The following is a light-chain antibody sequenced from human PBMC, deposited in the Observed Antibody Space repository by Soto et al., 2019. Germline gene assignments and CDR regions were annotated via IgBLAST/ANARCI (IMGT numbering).Light chain of an antibody. CDR2: EVS. V-gene: IGLV2-14*01. CDR1: SSDVGGYNY. CDR3: SSYTTNSTPYV. J-gene: IGLJ1*01. Sequence: QSALTQPASVSGSPGQSITISCTGSSSDVGGYNYVSWYQQHPGKAPKLIIYEVSNRPSGVSNRFSGSKSGNTASLTISGLQAEDEADYYCSSYTTNSTPYVFGTGTKLIVL.